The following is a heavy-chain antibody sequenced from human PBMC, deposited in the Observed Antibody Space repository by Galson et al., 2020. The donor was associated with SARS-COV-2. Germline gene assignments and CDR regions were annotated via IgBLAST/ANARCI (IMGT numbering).Heavy chain of an antibody. J-gene: IGHJ6*02. CDR2: VYYNGST. Sequence: SETLSLTCTVSGASVNSRSYYWSWIRQTPGKGLEWLGYVYYNGSTKYNPSLKSRVTISVDTSKNQFSLKLRSVTAADTAVYYCARDWRGYETSGGYGLDVWGQGTTVSVSS. V-gene: IGHV4-61*01. CDR1: GASVNSRSYY. CDR3: ARDWRGYETSGGYGLDV. D-gene: IGHD3-22*01.